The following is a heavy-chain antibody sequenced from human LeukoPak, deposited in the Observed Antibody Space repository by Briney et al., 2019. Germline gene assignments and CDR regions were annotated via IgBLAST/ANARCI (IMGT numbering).Heavy chain of an antibody. CDR1: GGSISSYY. V-gene: IGHV4-59*01. CDR3: AKDRGTVYYYDSSGFNWFDP. CDR2: IYYSGST. D-gene: IGHD3-22*01. Sequence: SETLSLTCTVSGGSISSYYWSWIWQPPGKGLEWIGYIYYSGSTNYNPSLKSRVTISVDTSKNQFSLKLSSVTAADTAVYYCAKDRGTVYYYDSSGFNWFDPWGQGTLVTVSS. J-gene: IGHJ5*02.